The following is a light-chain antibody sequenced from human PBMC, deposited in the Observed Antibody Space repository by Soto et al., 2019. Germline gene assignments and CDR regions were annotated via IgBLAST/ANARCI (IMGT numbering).Light chain of an antibody. J-gene: IGKJ1*01. CDR2: DAS. V-gene: IGKV1-5*01. Sequence: SHMTQAPSSLSGSVGDRVTIPCRASQSISSWLAWYQQKPGKAPKLLIYDASSLESGVPSRFSGSGSGTEFTLTISSLQPDDFATYYCQQYNSYTWTFAQGTKVDI. CDR1: QSISSW. CDR3: QQYNSYTWT.